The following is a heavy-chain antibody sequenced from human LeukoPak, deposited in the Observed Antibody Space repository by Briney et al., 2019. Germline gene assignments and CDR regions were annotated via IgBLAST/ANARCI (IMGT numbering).Heavy chain of an antibody. CDR1: GGSISSGYDY. CDR3: VRGTWGSDFDY. Sequence: PSETLSLTCTVSGGSISSGYDYLSWIRQPAGKGLEWIGRIYTSGSTNYNPSLESRVTISVDASNNQFSLRLNSVTAADTAVYYCVRGTWGSDFDYWGQGTLVTVSS. CDR2: IYTSGST. D-gene: IGHD7-27*01. V-gene: IGHV4-61*02. J-gene: IGHJ4*02.